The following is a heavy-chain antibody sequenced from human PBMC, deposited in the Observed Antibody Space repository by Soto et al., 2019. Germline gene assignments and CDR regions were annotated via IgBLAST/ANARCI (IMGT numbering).Heavy chain of an antibody. CDR3: AKDCLVVIRGGMDV. CDR2: ISYDGSNK. J-gene: IGHJ6*02. CDR1: GFTFSSYG. D-gene: IGHD3-22*01. V-gene: IGHV3-30*18. Sequence: PGGSLRLSCAASGFTFSSYGMHWVRQAPGEGLEWVAVISYDGSNKYYADSVKGRFTISRDNSKNTLYLQMNSLRAEDTAVYYCAKDCLVVIRGGMDVWGQGTTVTVSS.